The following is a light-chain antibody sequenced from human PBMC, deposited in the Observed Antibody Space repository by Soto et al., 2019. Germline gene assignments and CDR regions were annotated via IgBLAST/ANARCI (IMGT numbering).Light chain of an antibody. CDR2: GST. V-gene: IGLV1-40*01. Sequence: QAVLTQPPSVSGAPGQRVTISCIGNKSNIGAGFDVHWYHQIPGTTPILLIYGSTDRPSGVPDRISGSKSGSSASLVITEHQAEDEADYYCQSFDSRLSALVFGGGTKLTVL. J-gene: IGLJ2*01. CDR3: QSFDSRLSALV. CDR1: KSNIGAGFD.